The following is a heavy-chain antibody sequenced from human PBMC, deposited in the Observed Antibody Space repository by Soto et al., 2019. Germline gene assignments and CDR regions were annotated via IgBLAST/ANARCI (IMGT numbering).Heavy chain of an antibody. CDR2: INPMFNST. J-gene: IGHJ4*02. D-gene: IGHD3-9*01. V-gene: IGHV1-69*01. Sequence: QVKLVQSGAEVKKPGSSVKVSCEAPGGTFDHAAITWVRQAPGQGLEWVGGINPMFNSTHYAQKFKGRVTITADAVTSTAFMELRGLTSDDTAVYYCARQIFAADYWGQGTLLVVSS. CDR1: GGTFDHAA. CDR3: ARQIFAADY.